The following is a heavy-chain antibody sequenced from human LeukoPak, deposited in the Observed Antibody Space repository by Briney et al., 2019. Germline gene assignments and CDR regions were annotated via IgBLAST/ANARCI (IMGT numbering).Heavy chain of an antibody. CDR1: GYTFTSYG. Sequence: ASVKVSCKASGYTFTSYGISWVRRAPGQGLEWMGWISAYSGNTNYAQKLQGRVTMTTDTSTSTAYMELRSLRSGDTAVYYCARESDDYGDYVDYWGQGTLVTVSS. CDR3: ARESDDYGDYVDY. J-gene: IGHJ4*02. CDR2: ISAYSGNT. V-gene: IGHV1-18*01. D-gene: IGHD4-17*01.